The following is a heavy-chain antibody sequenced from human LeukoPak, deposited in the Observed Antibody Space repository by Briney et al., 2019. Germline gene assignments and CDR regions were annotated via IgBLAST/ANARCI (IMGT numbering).Heavy chain of an antibody. CDR2: ISANNGDT. CDR3: ARDFFHGHCAGLSCFLLDY. D-gene: IGHD2-15*01. CDR1: GYTFTRYG. J-gene: IGHJ4*02. V-gene: IGHV1-18*01. Sequence: GASVKVSCKASGYTFTRYGISWVREAPGQGLEWMVWISANNGDTNSAQKFQGRVTMTTDTSTSTAYMELRSLRSDDTAAYYCARDFFHGHCAGLSCFLLDYWGQGSLVTVSS.